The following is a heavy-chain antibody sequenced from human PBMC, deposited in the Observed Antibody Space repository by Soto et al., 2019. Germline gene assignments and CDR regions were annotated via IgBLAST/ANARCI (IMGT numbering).Heavy chain of an antibody. Sequence: GGSLRLSCAASGFTFSDYYMSWIRQAPGKGLEWVSYISSSSSYTNYADSVKGRFTISRDNAKNSLYLQMNSLRAEDTAVHYCARIPLPNYYDSSGYWRYFDYWGQGTLVTVSS. CDR3: ARIPLPNYYDSSGYWRYFDY. D-gene: IGHD3-22*01. J-gene: IGHJ4*02. V-gene: IGHV3-11*06. CDR1: GFTFSDYY. CDR2: ISSSSSYT.